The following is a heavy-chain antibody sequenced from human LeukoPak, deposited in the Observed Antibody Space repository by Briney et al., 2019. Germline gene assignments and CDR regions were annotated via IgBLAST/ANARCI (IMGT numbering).Heavy chain of an antibody. V-gene: IGHV6-1*01. J-gene: IGHJ4*02. Sequence: PSQTLSLTCAISGDSFSNNIATWNWVRQSPSRGLEWLGRTYYRSRWGNDYAISVKSRITINPDTSRNQFSLQLSSVTPEDTAVYYCVRDSDDYYWALDFWGQGTPVTVSS. CDR3: VRDSDDYYWALDF. D-gene: IGHD3-10*01. CDR1: GDSFSNNIAT. CDR2: TYYRSRWGN.